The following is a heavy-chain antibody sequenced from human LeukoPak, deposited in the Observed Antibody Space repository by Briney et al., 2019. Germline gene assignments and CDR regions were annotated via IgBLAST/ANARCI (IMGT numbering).Heavy chain of an antibody. CDR3: ASGPYSGSSLLVEDYFDY. D-gene: IGHD3-10*01. CDR2: IYYSGST. Sequence: IPSETLSLTCTVSGGSISSYYWSWIRQPPGKGLEWIGYIYYSGSTNYNPSLNSRVTISVDTSKNQFSLKLSSMTAADTAVYYCASGPYSGSSLLVEDYFDYWGQGTLVTVSS. J-gene: IGHJ4*02. CDR1: GGSISSYY. V-gene: IGHV4-59*08.